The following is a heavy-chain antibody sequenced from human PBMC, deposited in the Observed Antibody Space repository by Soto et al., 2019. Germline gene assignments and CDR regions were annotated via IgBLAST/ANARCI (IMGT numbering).Heavy chain of an antibody. D-gene: IGHD6-13*01. CDR2: IYKSGST. CDR1: GGSISSYF. V-gene: IGHV4-59*08. CDR3: ARRSSSGYAFDI. Sequence: QVQLPESGTGLVKPSETLSLTCTVSGGSISSYFWSWIRQPPGKGLEWIGEIYKSGSTDYNPSLKSRFTISADTSKNQFSLRLSSVTAAYTAVYYCARRSSSGYAFDIWGQWTMVTVSS. J-gene: IGHJ3*02.